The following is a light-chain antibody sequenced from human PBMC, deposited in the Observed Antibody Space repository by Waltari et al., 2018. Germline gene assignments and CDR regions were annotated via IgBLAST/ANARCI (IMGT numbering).Light chain of an antibody. CDR3: ETWDSRTLGV. V-gene: IGLV4-60*03. CDR2: LEGSGSY. Sequence: QPVLPQSSSASASLGSSVKLTCPLSSGHSSYIIARHQQQPGKAPRYLMKLEGSGSYNKGGGVPDQFSGSSSVADRYLTISNLQSEDEAYYYCETWDSRTLGVFGVGTKLTVL. J-gene: IGLJ3*02. CDR1: SGHSSYI.